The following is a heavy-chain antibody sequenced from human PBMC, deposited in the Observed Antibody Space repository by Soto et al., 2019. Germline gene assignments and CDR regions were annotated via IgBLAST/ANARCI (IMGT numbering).Heavy chain of an antibody. CDR1: GFTFSSYA. V-gene: IGHV3-30-3*01. J-gene: IGHJ4*02. D-gene: IGHD3-16*01. CDR2: ISYDGSNK. CDR3: ARDLGPRNYGDY. Sequence: GGSLRLSCAASGFTFSSYAMHWVRQAPGKGLEWVAVISYDGSNKYYADSVKGRFTISRDNSKNTLYLQMNSPRAEDTAVYYCARDLGPRNYGDYWGQGTLVTVSS.